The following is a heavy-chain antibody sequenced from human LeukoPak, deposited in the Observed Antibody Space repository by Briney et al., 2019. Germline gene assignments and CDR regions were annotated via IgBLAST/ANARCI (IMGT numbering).Heavy chain of an antibody. J-gene: IGHJ4*02. CDR3: ARSSGTGIFSY. D-gene: IGHD6-25*01. V-gene: IGHV4-39*02. CDR1: GDSISRSTHY. CDR2: VYYGRSP. Sequence: SETLSLTCTVSGDSISRSTHYWAWIRQPPGKGLEWIGSVYYGRSPYFNPSLESRATISVDTSKNHFSLKMSSVTAADTAVYYCARSSGTGIFSYWGQGTLVTVSS.